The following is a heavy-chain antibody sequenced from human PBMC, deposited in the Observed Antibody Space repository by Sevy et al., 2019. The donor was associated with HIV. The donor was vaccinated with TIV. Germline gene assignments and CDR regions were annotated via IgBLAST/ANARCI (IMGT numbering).Heavy chain of an antibody. D-gene: IGHD6-19*01. CDR1: GGSISSYY. J-gene: IGHJ4*02. CDR3: ARGGSSGWERGSFDY. V-gene: IGHV4-59*01. Sequence: SETLSLTCTVSGGSISSYYWSWIRQPPGKGLEWIGYIYYSGSTNYNPSLKSRVTISVDTSKNQFSLKLSSVTAADTVVYYCARGGSSGWERGSFDYWGQGTLVTVSS. CDR2: IYYSGST.